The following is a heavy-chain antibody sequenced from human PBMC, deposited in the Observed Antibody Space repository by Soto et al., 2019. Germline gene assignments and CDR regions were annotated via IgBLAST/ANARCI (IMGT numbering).Heavy chain of an antibody. Sequence: QVQLVQSGDEVKKPGSSVKDSCKASGGTFSSYAISWVRQAPGQGLEWMGGIIPIFGTANYAQKFQGRVTINADESTSTAYMELSSLRSEDTAVYSCTKRVTEGWYFDLWGRGTLVTVSS. D-gene: IGHD3-16*01. J-gene: IGHJ2*01. V-gene: IGHV1-69*01. CDR2: IIPIFGTA. CDR3: TKRVTEGWYFDL. CDR1: GGTFSSYA.